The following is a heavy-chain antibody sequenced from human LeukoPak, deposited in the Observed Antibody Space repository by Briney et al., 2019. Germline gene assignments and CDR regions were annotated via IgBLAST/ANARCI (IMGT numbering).Heavy chain of an antibody. D-gene: IGHD3-16*01. CDR2: MNPNSGNT. V-gene: IGHV1-8*01. Sequence: ASVKVSCKASGYTFTSYDINWVRQATGQGLEWMGWMNPNSGNTGYAQKFQGRGTMTRNTSISTAYMELSSLRSEDTAVYYCARGRYYDYIWGSYRERGIFDYWGQGTLVTVSS. CDR3: ARGRYYDYIWGSYRERGIFDY. J-gene: IGHJ4*02. CDR1: GYTFTSYD.